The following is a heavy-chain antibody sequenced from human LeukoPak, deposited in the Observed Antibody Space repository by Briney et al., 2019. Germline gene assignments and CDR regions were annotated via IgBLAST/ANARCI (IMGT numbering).Heavy chain of an antibody. CDR1: GGSINTDYYY. D-gene: IGHD3-3*01. CDR2: IHYSGSS. Sequence: PSETLSLTCTVSGGSINTDYYYWGWIRQPPGKGLDWIGSIHYSGSSYTNPSLKSRVTISVDTTKNQFSLRLSSVTAADTAVYYCARGFRYFDYWGQRTLVTVSS. CDR3: ARGFRYFDY. V-gene: IGHV4-39*07. J-gene: IGHJ4*02.